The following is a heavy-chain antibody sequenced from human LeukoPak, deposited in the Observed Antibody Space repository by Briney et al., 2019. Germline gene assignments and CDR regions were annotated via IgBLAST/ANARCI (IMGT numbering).Heavy chain of an antibody. J-gene: IGHJ4*02. V-gene: IGHV1-8*01. CDR1: GYTFTSYD. CDR3: ARGQYEQWLVRASLYHFDY. CDR2: MNPNSGNT. D-gene: IGHD6-19*01. Sequence: GSVKVSCKASGYTFTSYDINWVRQATGQGLEWMGWMNPNSGNTGYAQKFQGRVTMTRNTSISTAYMELSSLRSEDTAVYYCARGQYEQWLVRASLYHFDYWGQGTLVTVSS.